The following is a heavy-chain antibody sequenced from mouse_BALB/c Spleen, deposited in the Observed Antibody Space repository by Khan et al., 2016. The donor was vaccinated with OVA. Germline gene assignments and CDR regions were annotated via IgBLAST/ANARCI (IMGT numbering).Heavy chain of an antibody. V-gene: IGHV3-2*02. CDR2: ISYSGST. CDR3: ARKNDYGYAVDY. CDR1: GYSITTNYA. D-gene: IGHD1-1*01. J-gene: IGHJ4*01. Sequence: DVQLQESGPGLVKPSQSLSLTCTVTGYSITTNYAWDWIRQFPGNKLEWMGYISYSGSTSYNPSLKSRISITRDTSKNQFFLQVNSETTEDTATYYWARKNDYGYAVDYWGQGTSVTVSS.